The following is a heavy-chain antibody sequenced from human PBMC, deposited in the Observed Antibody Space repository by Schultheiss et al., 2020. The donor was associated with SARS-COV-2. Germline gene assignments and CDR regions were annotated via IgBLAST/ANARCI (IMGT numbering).Heavy chain of an antibody. CDR2: ITSSSSYT. Sequence: GGSLRLSCAASGFTFSSYGMHWVRQAPGKGLEWVSYITSSSSYTNYADSVKGRFTISRDNAKNSLYLQMNSLRAEDTAVYYCARDGGDTDAFDIWGQGTMVTVSS. D-gene: IGHD3-16*01. CDR3: ARDGGDTDAFDI. J-gene: IGHJ3*02. CDR1: GFTFSSYG. V-gene: IGHV3-21*05.